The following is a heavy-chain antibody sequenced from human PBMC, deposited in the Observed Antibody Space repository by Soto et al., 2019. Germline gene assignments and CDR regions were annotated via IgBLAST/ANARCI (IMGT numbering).Heavy chain of an antibody. D-gene: IGHD4-17*01. CDR2: INPSGGST. J-gene: IGHJ4*02. V-gene: IGHV1-46*01. CDR1: GCTFSSYA. CDR3: ARPAGYGDYQFDY. Sequence: GASVKVSCKASGCTFSSYAISWVRQAPGQGLEWMGIINPSGGSTSYAQKFQGRVTMTRDTSTSTVYMELSSLRSEDTAVYYCARPAGYGDYQFDYWGQGTLVTVSS.